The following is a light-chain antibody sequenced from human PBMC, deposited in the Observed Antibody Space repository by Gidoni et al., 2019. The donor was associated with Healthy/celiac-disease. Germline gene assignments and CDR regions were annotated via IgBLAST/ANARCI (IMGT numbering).Light chain of an antibody. CDR3: QQYNNWPPIT. J-gene: IGKJ5*01. CDR1: QSVSSN. V-gene: IGKV3-15*01. CDR2: GAS. Sequence: EIVMTQSPATLSVSPGERAPLSCRASQSVSSNLAWYQQKPGQAPRLLIYGASTRATGIPARCSGSGSGTEFTLTISSLQSEDFAVYYCQQYNNWPPITFXXXTRLEIK.